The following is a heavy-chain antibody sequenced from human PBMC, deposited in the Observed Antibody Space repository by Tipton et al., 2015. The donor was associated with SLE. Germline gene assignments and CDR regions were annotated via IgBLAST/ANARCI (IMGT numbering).Heavy chain of an antibody. CDR1: GYTFTSYG. CDR2: INAGNGNT. CDR3: VRSPITIPRWFDP. V-gene: IGHV1-3*03. D-gene: IGHD3-9*01. J-gene: IGHJ5*02. Sequence: QLVQSGAEVKKPGASVKVSCKASGYTFTSYGIHWVRQAPGQGLEWMGWINAGNGNTKYSQEFQGRVTITRDTSASTAYMDLSSLRSEDMAVYYCVRSPITIPRWFDPWGQGTLVTVSS.